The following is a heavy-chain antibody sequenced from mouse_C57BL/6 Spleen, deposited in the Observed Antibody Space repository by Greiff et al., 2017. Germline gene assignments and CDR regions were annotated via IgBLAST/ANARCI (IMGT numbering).Heavy chain of an antibody. Sequence: VQLQQPGAELVKPGASVKLSCKASGYTFTSYWMHWVKQRPGQGLEWIGMIHPNSGSTNYNEKFKSKATLTVDKSSSTAYMQLSSLTSEDSAVYYCARFNWDVGGYFDVWGTGTTVTVSS. CDR2: IHPNSGST. CDR1: GYTFTSYW. V-gene: IGHV1-64*01. D-gene: IGHD4-1*01. J-gene: IGHJ1*03. CDR3: ARFNWDVGGYFDV.